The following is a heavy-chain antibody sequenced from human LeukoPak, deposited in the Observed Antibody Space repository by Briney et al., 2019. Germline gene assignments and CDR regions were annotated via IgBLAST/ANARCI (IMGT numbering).Heavy chain of an antibody. CDR1: GGSFSGYY. Sequence: SETLSLTCAVYGGSFSGYYWSWIRQPPGKGLEWTGEINHSGSTNYNPSLKSRVTISVDTSKNQFSLKLSSVTAADTAVYYCARGGGKPRSNWFDPWGQGTLVTVSS. CDR2: INHSGST. CDR3: ARGGGKPRSNWFDP. D-gene: IGHD1-14*01. J-gene: IGHJ5*02. V-gene: IGHV4-34*01.